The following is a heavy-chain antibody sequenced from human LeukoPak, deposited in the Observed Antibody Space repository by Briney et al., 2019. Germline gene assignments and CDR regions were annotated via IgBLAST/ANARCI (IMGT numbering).Heavy chain of an antibody. J-gene: IGHJ4*02. CDR3: ARSQTGSWYF. D-gene: IGHD6-13*01. Sequence: ASETLSLTCAVYGGSFSGHYWSWVRQPPGKGLEWIGEINHSGSTNYNPSLKSRVTISLDTSKNQFSLKLSSVTAADTAVYYCARSQTGSWYFWGQGTLVTVSS. CDR1: GGSFSGHY. CDR2: INHSGST. V-gene: IGHV4-34*01.